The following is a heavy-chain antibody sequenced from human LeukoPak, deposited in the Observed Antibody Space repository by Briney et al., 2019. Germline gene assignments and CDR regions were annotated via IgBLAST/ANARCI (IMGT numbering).Heavy chain of an antibody. Sequence: GGSLRLACAASGFTFRSYVMSWVRQAPGKGLEWVSVIDESGATTFYADSVKGRFTISRDNSKNSLHLQMNSLRAEDTAVYYCARVLRFNTARFCDYWGQGTLVTVSS. J-gene: IGHJ4*02. CDR2: IDESGATT. CDR3: ARVLRFNTARFCDY. D-gene: IGHD5-18*01. CDR1: GFTFRSYV. V-gene: IGHV3-23*01.